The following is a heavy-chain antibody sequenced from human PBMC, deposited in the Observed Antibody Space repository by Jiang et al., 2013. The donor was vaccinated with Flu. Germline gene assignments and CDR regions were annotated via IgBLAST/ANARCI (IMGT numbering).Heavy chain of an antibody. CDR2: ISGSGGST. CDR3: AKDPVLLWFGTDV. V-gene: IGHV3-23*01. Sequence: AISGSGGSTYYADSVKGRFTISRDNSKNTLYLQMSSLRAEDTAVYYCAKDPVLLWFGTDVWGKGTTVTVSS. J-gene: IGHJ6*04. D-gene: IGHD3-10*01.